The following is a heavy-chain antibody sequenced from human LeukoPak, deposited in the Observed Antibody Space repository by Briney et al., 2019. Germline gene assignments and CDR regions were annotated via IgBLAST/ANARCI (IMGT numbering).Heavy chain of an antibody. V-gene: IGHV1-18*01. J-gene: IGHJ4*02. CDR2: ISAYNGNT. CDR3: ARDHVRANYYDFWSGLTSFDY. Sequence: ASVTVSCKASGYTFTSYGISWVRQAPGQGLEWMGWISAYNGNTNYAQKLQGRVTMTTDTSTSTAYMELRSLRSDDTAVYYCARDHVRANYYDFWSGLTSFDYWGQGTLVTVSS. CDR1: GYTFTSYG. D-gene: IGHD3-3*01.